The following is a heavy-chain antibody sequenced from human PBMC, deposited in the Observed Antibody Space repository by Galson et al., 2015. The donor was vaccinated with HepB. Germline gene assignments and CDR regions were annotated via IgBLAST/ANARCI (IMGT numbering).Heavy chain of an antibody. CDR1: GFTFSSYA. CDR3: AKRHITMVRGGPLIDY. CDR2: ISGSGGST. D-gene: IGHD3-10*01. V-gene: IGHV3-23*01. Sequence: SLRLSCAASGFTFSSYAMSWVRQAPGKGLEWVSAISGSGGSTYYADSVKGRFTISRDNSKNTLYLQMNSLRAEDTAVYYCAKRHITMVRGGPLIDYWGQGTLVTVSS. J-gene: IGHJ4*02.